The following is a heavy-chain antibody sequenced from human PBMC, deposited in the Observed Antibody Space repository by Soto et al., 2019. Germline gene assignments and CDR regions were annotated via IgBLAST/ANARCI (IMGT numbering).Heavy chain of an antibody. CDR1: GLTFSSHA. J-gene: IGHJ4*02. V-gene: IGHV3-23*01. CDR2: IIGSGSST. Sequence: GGSLRLSCAASGLTFSSHAMSWVRQAPGKGLEWVAGIIGSGSSTYYAESVKGRFTISRDNSKNTLYLQMNSLRAEDTAVYYCAKQWSTSFDSIDFWGQGTLVTVSS. D-gene: IGHD2-2*01. CDR3: AKQWSTSFDSIDF.